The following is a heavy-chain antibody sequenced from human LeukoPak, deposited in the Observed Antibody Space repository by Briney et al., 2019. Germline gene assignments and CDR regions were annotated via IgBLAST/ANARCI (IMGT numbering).Heavy chain of an antibody. Sequence: PGGSLRLSCAASGFTFSSYWMSWVRQAPGKGLEWVANIKPDGSEKYYVDSVKGRFTISRDNAKNSLCLQMNSLRAGDTAVYYCARGDFWSGDYTDAFDIWGQGTMVAVSS. CDR2: IKPDGSEK. CDR3: ARGDFWSGDYTDAFDI. V-gene: IGHV3-7*04. J-gene: IGHJ3*02. CDR1: GFTFSSYW. D-gene: IGHD3-3*01.